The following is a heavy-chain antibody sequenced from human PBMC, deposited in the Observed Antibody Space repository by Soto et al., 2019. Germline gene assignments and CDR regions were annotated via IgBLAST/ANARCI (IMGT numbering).Heavy chain of an antibody. D-gene: IGHD3-3*01. J-gene: IGHJ4*02. V-gene: IGHV4-4*07. CDR1: DGSISTYF. CDR2: IDNSGNT. Sequence: PSETLSLTCTVSDGSISTYFCNWIRQPAGKGLEWIGRIDNSGNTNYNPSLKSRVTMSADTSRNQFSLNLNSVTAADTAVYYCARGGQDFWSGPFDYWGQGALVTVSS. CDR3: ARGGQDFWSGPFDY.